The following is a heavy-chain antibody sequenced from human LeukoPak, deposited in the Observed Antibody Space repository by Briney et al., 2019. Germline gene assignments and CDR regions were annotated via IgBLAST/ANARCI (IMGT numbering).Heavy chain of an antibody. CDR1: GGSISDSNNF. V-gene: IGHV4-39*01. J-gene: IGHJ5*02. D-gene: IGHD4-17*01. CDR2: ISESGST. CDR3: VRRGRDCGDYVGFDP. Sequence: SETLSLTCTVSGGSISDSNNFWGWIRQPPGKGLEWIGYISESGSTYYNPSLKSRVTISVDTSKNQFSLKLSSVTAADTAVFYCVRRGRDCGDYVGFDPWGQGTLVTVSP.